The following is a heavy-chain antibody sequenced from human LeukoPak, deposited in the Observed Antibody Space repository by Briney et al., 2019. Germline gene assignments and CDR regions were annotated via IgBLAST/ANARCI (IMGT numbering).Heavy chain of an antibody. Sequence: GGSLRLSCAASGFTFSNYEMHWVRQAPGKGLEWVSSISSDSSYIYYADSLKRRLTISRDNAKNSLYLQIDSLRAEDTAVYYCASAPTDYVETSWYYFDYWGQGTLVTVSS. J-gene: IGHJ4*02. CDR2: ISSDSSYI. CDR3: ASAPTDYVETSWYYFDY. CDR1: GFTFSNYE. D-gene: IGHD4-17*01. V-gene: IGHV3-21*01.